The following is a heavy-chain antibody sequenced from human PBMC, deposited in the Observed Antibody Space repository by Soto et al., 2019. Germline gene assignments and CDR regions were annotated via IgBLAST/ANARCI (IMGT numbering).Heavy chain of an antibody. CDR3: ARDWTYGAAAGTSGFDP. V-gene: IGHV6-1*01. J-gene: IGHJ5*02. CDR1: GDSVSSNSAA. CDR2: TYYRSKWYN. Sequence: SQTLSLTCAISGDSVSSNSAAWNWIRQSPSRGFEWLGRTYYRSKWYNDYAVSVKSRITINPDTSKNQFSLQLNSVTPEDTAVYYCARDWTYGAAAGTSGFDPWGQGTLVTVSS. D-gene: IGHD6-13*01.